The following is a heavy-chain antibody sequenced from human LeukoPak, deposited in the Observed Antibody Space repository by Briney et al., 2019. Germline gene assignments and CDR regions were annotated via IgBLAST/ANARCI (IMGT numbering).Heavy chain of an antibody. J-gene: IGHJ4*02. CDR3: ARDAGGWGFTDY. D-gene: IGHD6-19*01. CDR2: ISSSYSTM. Sequence: GGSLRLSCAASGFTFSGYSMNWVRQAPGKGLEWVSYISSSYSTMYYADSVRGRFTISRDNAKNSLYLQMNSLRDEDTAVYYCARDAGGWGFTDYWGQGTLVTVSS. CDR1: GFTFSGYS. V-gene: IGHV3-48*02.